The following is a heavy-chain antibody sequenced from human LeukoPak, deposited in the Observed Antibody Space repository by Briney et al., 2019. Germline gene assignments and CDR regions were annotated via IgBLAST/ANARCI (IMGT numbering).Heavy chain of an antibody. V-gene: IGHV3-21*04. CDR3: ASTYVEMATIDAFDI. J-gene: IGHJ3*02. CDR1: GFTFSSYS. CDR2: ISSSSSYI. Sequence: GGSLRLSCAASGFTFSSYSMNWVRQAPGKGLEWVSSISSSSSYIYYADSVKGRFTISRDNAKNSLYLQMNSLRAEDTAGYYCASTYVEMATIDAFDIWGQGTMVTVSS. D-gene: IGHD5-24*01.